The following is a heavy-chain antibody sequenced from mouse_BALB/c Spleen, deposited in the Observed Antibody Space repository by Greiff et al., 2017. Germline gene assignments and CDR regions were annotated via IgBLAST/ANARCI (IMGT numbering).Heavy chain of an antibody. D-gene: IGHD2-3*01. Sequence: EVQLQQSGPELVKPGASVKISCKASGYTFTDYNMHWVKQSHGKSLEWIGYIYPYNGGTGYNQKFKSKATLTVDNSSSTAYMELRSLTSEDSAVYYCATDGYYGGSYYAMDYWGQGTSVTVSS. V-gene: IGHV1S29*02. CDR3: ATDGYYGGSYYAMDY. J-gene: IGHJ4*01. CDR1: GYTFTDYN. CDR2: IYPYNGGT.